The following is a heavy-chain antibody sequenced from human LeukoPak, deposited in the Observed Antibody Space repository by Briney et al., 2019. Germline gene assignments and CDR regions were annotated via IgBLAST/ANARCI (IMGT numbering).Heavy chain of an antibody. Sequence: SVKVSCKASGGTFISYAISWVRQAPGQGLEWMGGIIPIFGTANYAQKFQGRVTITADESTSTAYMELSSLRSEDTAVYYCARAVLRDFRLDYWGQGTLVTVSS. V-gene: IGHV1-69*13. J-gene: IGHJ4*02. CDR1: GGTFISYA. D-gene: IGHD3-9*01. CDR3: ARAVLRDFRLDY. CDR2: IIPIFGTA.